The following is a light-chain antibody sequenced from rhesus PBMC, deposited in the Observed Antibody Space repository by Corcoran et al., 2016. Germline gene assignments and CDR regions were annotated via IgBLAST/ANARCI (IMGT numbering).Light chain of an antibody. Sequence: DIQMTQSPSSLSASVGDTVTITCRASQSISSWLAWYQQNLGKAPKLLLYKASSLQSGVPSRFSGSGSGTDFPLNISSLQSEDFATYYCQQYTSSPPTFGPGTKGDIQ. J-gene: IGKJ3*01. CDR1: QSISSW. CDR3: QQYTSSPPT. V-gene: IGKV1-22*01. CDR2: KAS.